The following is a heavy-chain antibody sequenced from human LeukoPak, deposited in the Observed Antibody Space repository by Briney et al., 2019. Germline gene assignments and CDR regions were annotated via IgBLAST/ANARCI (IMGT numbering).Heavy chain of an antibody. Sequence: GGSLRLSCAASGFTFSSYWMSWVRQAPGKGLEWVANIKQDGSEKYYVDSVKGRFTISRDNAKNSLYLQMNSLRAEDTAVYYCARGNIAAADNTGFGYPGAEYFQHWGQGTLVTVSS. V-gene: IGHV3-7*05. D-gene: IGHD6-13*01. CDR3: ARGNIAAADNTGFGYPGAEYFQH. CDR1: GFTFSSYW. J-gene: IGHJ1*01. CDR2: IKQDGSEK.